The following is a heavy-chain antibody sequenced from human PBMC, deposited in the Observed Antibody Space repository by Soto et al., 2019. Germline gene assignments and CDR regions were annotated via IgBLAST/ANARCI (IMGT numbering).Heavy chain of an antibody. J-gene: IGHJ4*02. CDR3: ARINDYGDYVFDY. CDR1: GGSISSYY. CDR2: IYYSGRT. Sequence: QVQLQESGPGLVKPSETLSLTCTVSGGSISSYYWSWIRQPPGKGLEWIGYIYYSGRTNYNPTLKSRVTISVDTSKNQFSLKLSSVTDADTAVYYCARINDYGDYVFDYWGQGTLVTVSS. D-gene: IGHD4-17*01. V-gene: IGHV4-59*01.